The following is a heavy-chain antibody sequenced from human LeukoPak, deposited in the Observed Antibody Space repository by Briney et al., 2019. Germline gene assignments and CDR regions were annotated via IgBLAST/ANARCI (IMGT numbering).Heavy chain of an antibody. CDR1: GFTVSSNY. Sequence: GGSLRLSCAASGFTVSSNYMSWVRQAPGKGLEWVSVIYSGGSAYYADSVKGRFTISRDNSKNTLYLQMNSLRAEDTAVYYCAKGSIAVAGKGGFDYWGQGTLVTVSS. CDR3: AKGSIAVAGKGGFDY. J-gene: IGHJ4*02. D-gene: IGHD6-19*01. V-gene: IGHV3-66*01. CDR2: IYSGGSA.